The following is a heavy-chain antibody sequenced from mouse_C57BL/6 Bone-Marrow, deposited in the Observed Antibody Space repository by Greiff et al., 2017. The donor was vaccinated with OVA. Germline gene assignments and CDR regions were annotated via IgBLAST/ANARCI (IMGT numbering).Heavy chain of an antibody. CDR2: IDPSDSYT. D-gene: IGHD1-1*01. CDR1: GYTFTSYW. CDR3: ARRDYGSSYVETWFAY. Sequence: QVQLQQPGAELVRPGTSVKLSCKASGYTFTSYWMHWVKQRPGQGLERIGVIDPSDSYTNYNQKFKGKATLTVDTSSSTAYMQLSSLTSEDSAVYYCARRDYGSSYVETWFAYWGQGTLVTVAA. J-gene: IGHJ3*01. V-gene: IGHV1-59*01.